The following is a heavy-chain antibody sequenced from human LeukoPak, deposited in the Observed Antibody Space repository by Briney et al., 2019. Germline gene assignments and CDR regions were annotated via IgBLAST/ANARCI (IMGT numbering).Heavy chain of an antibody. J-gene: IGHJ4*02. Sequence: EPLSLTCIVSRASIRSYYWSWIRQPPEKGLEWIGNIYNSGSTKYNPSLKTRVTISLDTSNNQFSLKLNSVTAADTAVYYCARQTYDGYFDYWGQGTLVTVSS. CDR2: IYNSGST. CDR1: RASIRSYY. CDR3: ARQTYDGYFDY. D-gene: IGHD3-3*01. V-gene: IGHV4-59*08.